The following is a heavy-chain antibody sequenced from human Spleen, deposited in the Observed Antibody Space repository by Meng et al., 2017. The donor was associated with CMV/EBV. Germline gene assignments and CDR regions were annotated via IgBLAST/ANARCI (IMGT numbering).Heavy chain of an antibody. CDR1: GFTFSKYW. CDR3: ATVAGLRYFGWFHFDN. CDR2: IQEDGDES. D-gene: IGHD3-3*01. Sequence: GGSLRLSCAASGFTFSKYWMSWVRQAPGKGLEWVANIQEDGDESYHVDSVKGRFTISRDNAKNSLYLQMNSLRVEDTAVYYCATVAGLRYFGWFHFDNWGQGHLVTVSS. V-gene: IGHV3-7*01. J-gene: IGHJ4*02.